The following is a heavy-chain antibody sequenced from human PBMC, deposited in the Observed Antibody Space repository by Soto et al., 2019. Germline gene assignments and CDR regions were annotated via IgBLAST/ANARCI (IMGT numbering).Heavy chain of an antibody. CDR1: GYSISSSNW. Sequence: SETLSLTCAVSGYSISSSNWWGWIRQPPGKGLEWIGYIYYSGTTYYNPSLKSRVTMSVDTSKNQFSLKLTSVTAVDTAVYYCARREIHGPIDDWGKETLATVSS. CDR2: IYYSGTT. CDR3: ARREIHGPIDD. J-gene: IGHJ4*02. D-gene: IGHD1-26*01. V-gene: IGHV4-28*01.